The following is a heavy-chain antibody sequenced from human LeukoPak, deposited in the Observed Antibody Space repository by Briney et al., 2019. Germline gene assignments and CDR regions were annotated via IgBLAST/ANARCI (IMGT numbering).Heavy chain of an antibody. J-gene: IGHJ4*02. D-gene: IGHD4-17*01. CDR1: GITFSSYS. V-gene: IGHV3-21*01. Sequence: GGPLRLSCAASGITFSSYSMNWVRQAPGKGLEWVSSISTSSTYIYYADSVKGRFTISRDNAKNSLYLQMNSLRAEDTAVYYCARRYGDYVGSFEYWGQGTQVTVSS. CDR3: ARRYGDYVGSFEY. CDR2: ISTSSTYI.